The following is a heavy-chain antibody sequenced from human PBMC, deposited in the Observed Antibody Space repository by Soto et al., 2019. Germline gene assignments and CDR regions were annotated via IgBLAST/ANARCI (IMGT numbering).Heavy chain of an antibody. J-gene: IGHJ4*02. Sequence: SETLSLTCAVSGVSISSGGYSWSWIRQPPGKGLEWIGYIYHSGSTYYNPSLKSRVTISVDRSKNQFSLKLSSVTAADTAVYYCAGTSGSYPPPFDYWGQGTLVTVSS. CDR2: IYHSGST. D-gene: IGHD1-26*01. CDR1: GVSISSGGYS. CDR3: AGTSGSYPPPFDY. V-gene: IGHV4-30-2*01.